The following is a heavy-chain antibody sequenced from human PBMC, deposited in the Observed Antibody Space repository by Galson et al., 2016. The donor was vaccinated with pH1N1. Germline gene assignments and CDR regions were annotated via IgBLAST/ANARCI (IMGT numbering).Heavy chain of an antibody. CDR3: ARVGATMTATGAFDM. Sequence: TLSLTCSVSGDSVSSGDYYYWSWIRQPPGKGVEWIGYIYYSGTTYYNPSLKSRVTISIDTSKNQFSLKVTSVTAADTAVYYCARVGATMTATGAFDMWGQGTMVTVYS. V-gene: IGHV4-30-4*08. D-gene: IGHD5-24*01. CDR2: IYYSGTT. J-gene: IGHJ3*02. CDR1: GDSVSSGDYY.